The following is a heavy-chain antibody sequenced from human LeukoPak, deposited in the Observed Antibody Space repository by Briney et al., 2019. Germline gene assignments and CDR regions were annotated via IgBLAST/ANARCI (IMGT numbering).Heavy chain of an antibody. V-gene: IGHV3-15*01. CDR2: IKSKTDGGTT. CDR3: TTEGKDIVASFDY. J-gene: IGHJ4*02. Sequence: ETLSLTCTVSGGSISSYYWSWIRQPPGKGLEWVGRIKSKTDGGTTDYAAPVKGRFTISRDDSKNTLYLQMNSLKTEDTAVYYCTTEGKDIVASFDYWGQGTLVTVSS. CDR1: GGSISSYY. D-gene: IGHD5-12*01.